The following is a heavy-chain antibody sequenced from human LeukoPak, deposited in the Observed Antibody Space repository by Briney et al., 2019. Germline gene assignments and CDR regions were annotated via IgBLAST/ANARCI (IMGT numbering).Heavy chain of an antibody. CDR1: GFTFSTYS. J-gene: IGHJ4*02. CDR2: ISSSSSYI. Sequence: GGSLRLSCAVSGFTFSTYSMNWVRQAPGKGLEWVSSISSSSSYIYYADSLKGRFTISRDNAKNSLYLQMNSLRAEDTAVYYCARLPEGYCSGGSCYSDFDYWGQGTLVTVSS. D-gene: IGHD2-15*01. CDR3: ARLPEGYCSGGSCYSDFDY. V-gene: IGHV3-21*01.